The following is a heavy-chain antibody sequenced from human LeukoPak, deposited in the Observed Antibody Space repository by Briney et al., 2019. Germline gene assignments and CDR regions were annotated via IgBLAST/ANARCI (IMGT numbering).Heavy chain of an antibody. CDR3: AATTYCSSTSCYGFDY. CDR1: GGSISSGSYY. D-gene: IGHD2-2*01. CDR2: IYTSGST. Sequence: SQTLSLTCTVSGGSISSGSYYWSWIRQPAGKGLEWIGRIYTSGSTNYNPSLKSRVTISVDTSKNQFSLKLSSVTAADTAVYYCAATTYCSSTSCYGFDYWGQGTLVTVSS. J-gene: IGHJ4*02. V-gene: IGHV4-61*02.